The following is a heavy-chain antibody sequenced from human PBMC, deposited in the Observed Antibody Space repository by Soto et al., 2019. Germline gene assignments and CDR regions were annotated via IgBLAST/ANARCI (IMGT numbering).Heavy chain of an antibody. Sequence: SETLSLTCPVSGSSISGFYWSWIRKSAGKGLEWIGRIYATGTTDYNPSLKSRVMMSVDTSKKQFSLKLRSVTAADTAVYYCVRDGTKTLRDWFDPWGQGISVTVSS. CDR1: GSSISGFY. CDR3: VRDGTKTLRDWFDP. CDR2: IYATGTT. V-gene: IGHV4-4*07. D-gene: IGHD1-1*01. J-gene: IGHJ5*02.